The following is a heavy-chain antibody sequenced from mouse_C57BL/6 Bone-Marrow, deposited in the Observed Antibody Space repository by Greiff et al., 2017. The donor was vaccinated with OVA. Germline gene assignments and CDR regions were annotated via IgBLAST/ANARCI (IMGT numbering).Heavy chain of an antibody. CDR3: AGYSSGYAMDY. CDR1: GYTFTSYW. Sequence: VQLQHPGAELVKPGASVKLSCKASGYTFTSYWMQWVKQRPGQGLEWIGEIDPSDSYTNYNQQFKGKATLTVDTSSSTAYMQLSSLTSEESAVYYCAGYSSGYAMDYWGQGTSVTVSS. V-gene: IGHV1-50*01. CDR2: IDPSDSYT. D-gene: IGHD3-2*02. J-gene: IGHJ4*01.